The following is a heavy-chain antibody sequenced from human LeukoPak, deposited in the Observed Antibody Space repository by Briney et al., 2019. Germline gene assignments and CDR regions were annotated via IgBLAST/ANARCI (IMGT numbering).Heavy chain of an antibody. V-gene: IGHV3-33*01. CDR2: IWSDGSSQ. Sequence: GSLRLSCVASGFTFSNYFMHWVRQAPGRGLDWVALIWSDGSSQYYADSVKGRFTISRDNSKNTLYLQMNSLGAEDTAVYYCASGVPAAIYWGQGTLVTVSS. J-gene: IGHJ4*02. D-gene: IGHD2-2*01. CDR1: GFTFSNYF. CDR3: ASGVPAAIY.